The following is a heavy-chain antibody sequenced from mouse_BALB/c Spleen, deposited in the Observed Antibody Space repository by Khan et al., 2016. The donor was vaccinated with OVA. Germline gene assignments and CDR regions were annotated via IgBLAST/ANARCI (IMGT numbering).Heavy chain of an antibody. CDR3: ARSTYKYAFAY. D-gene: IGHD1-3*01. Sequence: EVQLQESGPSLVQPSQTLSLTCSVTGDSITSGFWSWVRKFPGNKLEYMGYMIYSGYTYYNPSLKGRFSITRHTSKNQYYLQLSSVTTEDTATYYCARSTYKYAFAYWGQGALVTVSA. CDR1: GDSITSGF. CDR2: MIYSGYT. V-gene: IGHV3-8*02. J-gene: IGHJ3*01.